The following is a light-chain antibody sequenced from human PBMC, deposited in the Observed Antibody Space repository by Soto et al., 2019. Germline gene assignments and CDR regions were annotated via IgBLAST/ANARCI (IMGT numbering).Light chain of an antibody. Sequence: QSALTQPASVSGSPGQSITISCTGSSSDVGGYNYVSWYQQHPGIAPKLMIYDVSDRPSGVSNRFSGSKSGNTASLPISGLQAEHEADYYCSSYSPSSQRVFGTGTKLTVL. CDR1: SSDVGGYNY. V-gene: IGLV2-14*01. CDR3: SSYSPSSQRV. CDR2: DVS. J-gene: IGLJ1*01.